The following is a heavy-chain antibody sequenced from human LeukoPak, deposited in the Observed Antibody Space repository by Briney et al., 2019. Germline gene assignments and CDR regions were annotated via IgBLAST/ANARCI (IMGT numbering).Heavy chain of an antibody. J-gene: IGHJ5*02. D-gene: IGHD6-13*01. CDR2: INWNGGST. CDR3: ARDSGSAAGKGEFDP. Sequence: GGSLRLSCAASGFTFDDYGMSWVRQAPGKGLEWVSGINWNGGSTGYADSVKGRFTISRDNAKNSLYLQMNSLRAEDTAVYYCARDSGSAAGKGEFDPWGQGTLVTVSS. V-gene: IGHV3-20*04. CDR1: GFTFDDYG.